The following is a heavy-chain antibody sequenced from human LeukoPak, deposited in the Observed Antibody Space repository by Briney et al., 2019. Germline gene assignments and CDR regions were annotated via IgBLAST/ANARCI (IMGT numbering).Heavy chain of an antibody. D-gene: IGHD2-8*01. CDR1: GGLIYRGHSH. CDR3: ARMSTSFRLIRE. J-gene: IGHJ4*02. CDR2: VHKSGST. V-gene: IGHV4-39*01. Sequence: SETLSLTCTVSGGLIYRGHSHCRWIRQPPGKGLEWIGTVHKSGSTYHNPSLKSRVTMSVDTSKNQFSLTLSSVPPAAPAFYSCARMSTSFRLIREWGQGTLVTVSS.